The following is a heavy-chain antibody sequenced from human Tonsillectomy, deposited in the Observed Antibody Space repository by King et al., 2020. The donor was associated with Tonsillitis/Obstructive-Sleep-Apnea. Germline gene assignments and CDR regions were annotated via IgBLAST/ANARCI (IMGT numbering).Heavy chain of an antibody. J-gene: IGHJ3*02. Sequence: VQLVESGGGLVQPGGSLRLSCAASGFTFRSYDLHWVRQATGKGLEWVSGIGTAGDTYYPGSVRGRFTISRQNAKNSLYLQMNSLRAWDTAVYYCARGGYCSGGTCYSPYAFDIWGQGTMVTVSS. D-gene: IGHD2-15*01. V-gene: IGHV3-13*01. CDR2: IGTAGDT. CDR1: GFTFRSYD. CDR3: ARGGYCSGGTCYSPYAFDI.